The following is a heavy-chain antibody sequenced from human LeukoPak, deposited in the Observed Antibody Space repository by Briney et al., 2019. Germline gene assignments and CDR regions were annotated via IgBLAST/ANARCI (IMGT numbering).Heavy chain of an antibody. CDR1: GFTFRSHG. V-gene: IGHV3-30*18. J-gene: IGHJ4*02. Sequence: GGSLRLSCAASGFTFRSHGMHWVRQAPGKGLEWVAVISFDGSAKYHADSVKGRFTISRDNSKNTLYLRMNSLRAEDTAVYYCAKDAGTWGYGYNFDYWGQGTLVTVSS. CDR3: AKDAGTWGYGYNFDY. CDR2: ISFDGSAK. D-gene: IGHD7-27*01.